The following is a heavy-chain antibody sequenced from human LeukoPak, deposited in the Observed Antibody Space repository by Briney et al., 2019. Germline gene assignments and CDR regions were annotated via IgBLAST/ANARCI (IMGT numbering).Heavy chain of an antibody. CDR1: GFTFSSYA. Sequence: GSLRLSCAASGFTFSSYAMHRVRPAPGKGLEWVAVISYDGSNKYYADSVKGRFTISRDNSKNTLYLQMNSLRAEDTAVYYCARLKHDYGDCFDYWGQGTLVTVSS. V-gene: IGHV3-30*04. D-gene: IGHD4-17*01. CDR3: ARLKHDYGDCFDY. J-gene: IGHJ4*02. CDR2: ISYDGSNK.